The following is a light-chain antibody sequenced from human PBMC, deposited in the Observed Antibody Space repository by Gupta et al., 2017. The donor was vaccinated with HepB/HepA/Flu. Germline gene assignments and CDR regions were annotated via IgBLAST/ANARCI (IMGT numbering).Light chain of an antibody. J-gene: IGLJ2*01. V-gene: IGLV3-1*01. Sequence: SYDLTQPPSVSVSPGQTASIPCSGSKLGNNYVCWYQQKPGQSPLFVIFDDNKRPSGSPERFSGSNSRNTATLTISGTQTIDEADYYWQAWDSTTVIFGGGTRLSVL. CDR2: DDN. CDR3: QAWDSTTVI. CDR1: KLGNNY.